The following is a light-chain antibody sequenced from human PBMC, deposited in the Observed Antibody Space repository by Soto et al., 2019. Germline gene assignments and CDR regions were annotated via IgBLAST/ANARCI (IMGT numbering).Light chain of an antibody. CDR2: DAS. J-gene: IGKJ4*01. V-gene: IGKV3-11*01. CDR3: QHRANWPLT. CDR1: QSVSSY. Sequence: EIVLTQSPATQSLSPGDRATLSCRASQSVSSYLAWYQQSPGQAPRLLIYDASNRATGVPARFSGSGSGTDFTLTISSLEPEDFAVYYCQHRANWPLTFGGGTKLEIK.